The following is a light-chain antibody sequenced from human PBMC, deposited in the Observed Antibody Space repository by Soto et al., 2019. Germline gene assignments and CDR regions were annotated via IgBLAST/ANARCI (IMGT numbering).Light chain of an antibody. CDR3: AAWDDSLNVHYV. Sequence: QSALTQPPSASGTPGQRVTISCSGSSSNIGSNTVNWYQQLPGTAPKLLIYSNNQRPSGVPDRFSGSKSGTSASLAISGLQSEVEADYYCAAWDDSLNVHYVFGTGTKVTVL. V-gene: IGLV1-44*01. J-gene: IGLJ1*01. CDR2: SNN. CDR1: SSNIGSNT.